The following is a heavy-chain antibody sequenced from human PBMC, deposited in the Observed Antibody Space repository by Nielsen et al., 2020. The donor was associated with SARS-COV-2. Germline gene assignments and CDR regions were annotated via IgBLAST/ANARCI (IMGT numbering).Heavy chain of an antibody. J-gene: IGHJ4*02. CDR2: INPNSGGT. V-gene: IGHV1-2*04. CDR3: ARDRCSSTSCYYYFDY. D-gene: IGHD2-2*01. CDR1: GYTFTGYY. Sequence: ASVKVSCKASGYTFTGYYMRWVRQAPGQGLEWMGWINPNSGGTNYAQKFQGWVTMTRDTSISTAYMELSRLRSDDTAVYYCARDRCSSTSCYYYFDYWGQGTLVTVSS.